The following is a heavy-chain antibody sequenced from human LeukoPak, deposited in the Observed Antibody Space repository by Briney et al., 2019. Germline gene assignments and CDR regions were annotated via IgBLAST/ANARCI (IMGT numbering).Heavy chain of an antibody. J-gene: IGHJ3*02. D-gene: IGHD5-18*01. CDR3: AAGGYSYGYEAFDI. CDR2: IYYSGST. CDR1: GGSISSSSYY. Sequence: SETLSLTCTVSGGSISSSSYYWGWIRQPPGKGLEWIGSIYYSGSTYYNPSLKSRVTISVDTSKKQFSLKLSSVTAADTAVYYCAAGGYSYGYEAFDIWGQGTMVTVSS. V-gene: IGHV4-39*01.